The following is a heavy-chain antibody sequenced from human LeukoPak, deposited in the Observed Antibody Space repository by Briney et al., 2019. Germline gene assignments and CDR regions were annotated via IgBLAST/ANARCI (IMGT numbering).Heavy chain of an antibody. D-gene: IGHD3-9*01. CDR3: ARGGLDHAFDI. J-gene: IGHJ3*02. CDR1: GFTFSNYW. Sequence: GGSLGLSCAASGFTFSNYWIHWVRQAPGKGLAWVSRINNDGISTIYADSVKGRFTISRDNAKNTLYLQMNSLRAEDTAVYYCARGGLDHAFDIWGQGTMVTVSS. V-gene: IGHV3-74*01. CDR2: INNDGIST.